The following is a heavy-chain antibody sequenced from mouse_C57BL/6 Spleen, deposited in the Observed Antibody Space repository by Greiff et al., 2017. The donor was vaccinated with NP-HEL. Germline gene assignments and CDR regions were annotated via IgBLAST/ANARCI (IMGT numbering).Heavy chain of an antibody. Sequence: VKLMESGPGLVQPSQSLSITCTVSGFSLTSYGVHWVRQSPGKGLEWLGVIWRGGSTDYNAAFMSRLSITKDNSKSQVFFKMNSLQADDTAIYYCAKKNYGLDGFAYWGQGTLVTVSA. J-gene: IGHJ3*01. CDR1: GFSLTSYG. CDR3: AKKNYGLDGFAY. D-gene: IGHD1-1*01. V-gene: IGHV2-5*01. CDR2: IWRGGST.